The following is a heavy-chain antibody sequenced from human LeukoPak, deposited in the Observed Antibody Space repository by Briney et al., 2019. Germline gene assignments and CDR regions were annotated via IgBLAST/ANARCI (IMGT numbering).Heavy chain of an antibody. CDR3: TTVNGWFGEPSD. Sequence: GGSLRLSCTASGFTFSNAWMSWVRQAPGKGLEWVGRIKSKTDGGTTDYAAPVKGRFTISRDDSKNTLYLQMNSLKTEDTAVYYCTTVNGWFGEPSDWGQGTLVTVSS. CDR2: IKSKTDGGTT. CDR1: GFTFSNAW. D-gene: IGHD3-10*01. V-gene: IGHV3-15*01. J-gene: IGHJ4*02.